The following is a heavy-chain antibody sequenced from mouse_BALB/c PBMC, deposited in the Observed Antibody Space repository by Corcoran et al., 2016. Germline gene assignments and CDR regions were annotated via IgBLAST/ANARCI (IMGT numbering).Heavy chain of an antibody. D-gene: IGHD2-1*01. V-gene: IGHV1S136*01. J-gene: IGHJ4*01. Sequence: EVQLQQSGPELVKPGASVKMSCKASGYTFTSYVMHWVKQKPGQGLEWIGYINPYNDGTKYNEKFKGKATLTSDKSSSTAYMELSSLTSEDSAVYYCAREGLYGNYYYAMDYWGQGTSVTVSS. CDR3: AREGLYGNYYYAMDY. CDR1: GYTFTSYV. CDR2: INPYNDGT.